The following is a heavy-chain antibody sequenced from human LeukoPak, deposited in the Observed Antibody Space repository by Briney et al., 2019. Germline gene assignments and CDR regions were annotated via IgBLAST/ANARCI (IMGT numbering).Heavy chain of an antibody. CDR2: ISSDSATT. CDR3: AGSTLWSGIFQY. V-gene: IGHV3-48*01. D-gene: IGHD3-3*01. J-gene: IGHJ1*01. CDR1: GFTFSSYN. Sequence: GGSLRLSCAASGFTFSSYNMTWVRQAPGEGLEWVSYISSDSATTYYADSVKGRFIISRDNAKNSLFLQINSLRAEDTAVYYCAGSTLWSGIFQYWGQGTLVTVSS.